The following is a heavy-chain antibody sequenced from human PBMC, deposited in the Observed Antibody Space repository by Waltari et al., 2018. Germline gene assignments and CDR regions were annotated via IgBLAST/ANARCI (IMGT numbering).Heavy chain of an antibody. CDR3: ARDRWGESHGYGY. V-gene: IGHV1-2*02. CDR1: GYQFPVYY. CDR2: INPNNGAT. Sequence: VQLVQSGVEVKKPGASVWVSCQASGYQFPVYYPHWIRQAPGQGPEWMGWINPNNGATHYAQKFQGRVTMTRDTSINTAYLEVTSDDTAVYFCARDRWGESHGYGYWGRGTLVTVSS. J-gene: IGHJ4*02. D-gene: IGHD7-27*01.